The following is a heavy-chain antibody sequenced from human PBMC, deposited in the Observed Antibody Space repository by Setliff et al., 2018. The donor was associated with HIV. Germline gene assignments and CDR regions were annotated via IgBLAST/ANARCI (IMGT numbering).Heavy chain of an antibody. D-gene: IGHD1-1*01. CDR2: ISYSGST. Sequence: SETLSLTCTVSGGSISSYYWSWIRQPPGKGLEWIGHISYSGSTNYNPSLKSRVTILVDTSKNHFSLKLTSVTAADTAVYYCARGPTRFYFDYWGQGTLVTVSS. CDR1: GGSISSYY. J-gene: IGHJ4*02. CDR3: ARGPTRFYFDY. V-gene: IGHV4-59*01.